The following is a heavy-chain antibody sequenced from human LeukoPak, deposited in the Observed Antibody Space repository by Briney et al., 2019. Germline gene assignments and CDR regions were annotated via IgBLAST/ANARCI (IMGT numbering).Heavy chain of an antibody. V-gene: IGHV4-61*01. CDR2: IYYSGST. Sequence: SETLSLTCTVSGGSISSSSYYWSWIRQPPGKGLEWIGYIYYSGSTNYKPSLKSRVTISVDTSKNQFSLKLSSVTAADTAVYYCARGGYYGSGNDFRFDPWGQGTLVTVSS. D-gene: IGHD3-10*01. CDR3: ARGGYYGSGNDFRFDP. J-gene: IGHJ5*02. CDR1: GGSISSSSYY.